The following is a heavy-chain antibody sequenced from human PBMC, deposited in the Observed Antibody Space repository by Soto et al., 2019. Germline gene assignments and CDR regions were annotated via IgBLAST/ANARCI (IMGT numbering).Heavy chain of an antibody. CDR1: GGTFSSYA. V-gene: IGHV1-69*01. CDR3: ARGVATIKALDY. CDR2: IIPIFGTA. Sequence: VKVSCKASGGTFSSYAISWVRQAPGQGLEWMGGIIPIFGTANYAQKFQGRVTITADESTSTAYMELSSLRSEDTAVYYCARGVATIKALDYWGQGTLVTVSS. D-gene: IGHD5-12*01. J-gene: IGHJ4*02.